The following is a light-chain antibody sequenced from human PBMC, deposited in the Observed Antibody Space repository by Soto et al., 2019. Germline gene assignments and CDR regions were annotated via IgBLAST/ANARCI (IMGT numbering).Light chain of an antibody. J-gene: IGKJ2*01. CDR3: QQYKTYST. CDR1: QSISTW. CDR2: RAS. Sequence: DIQMTQSPSTLSASVGDRVTITCRASQSISTWLAWYQQRPGKAPKLLIYRASNLENGVPSRFSGSGSGTEFTLTISSLQPDDFATYYCQQYKTYSTFGQGTKLEIK. V-gene: IGKV1-5*03.